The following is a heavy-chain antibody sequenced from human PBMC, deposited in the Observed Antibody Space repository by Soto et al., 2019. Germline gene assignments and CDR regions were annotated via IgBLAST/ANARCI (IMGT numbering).Heavy chain of an antibody. CDR1: GFTFSNYA. D-gene: IGHD3-10*01. CDR2: ISYDGSNK. Sequence: QVQLVESGGGVVQPGRSLRLSCAASGFTFSNYAMHWVRQAPGKGLEWVAVISYDGSNKYYADSVKGRFTISRDNSKKTLYLQMNSLRAEDTAVYYCAKDVEVRGVDAFDIWGQGTMVTVSS. J-gene: IGHJ3*02. V-gene: IGHV3-30*18. CDR3: AKDVEVRGVDAFDI.